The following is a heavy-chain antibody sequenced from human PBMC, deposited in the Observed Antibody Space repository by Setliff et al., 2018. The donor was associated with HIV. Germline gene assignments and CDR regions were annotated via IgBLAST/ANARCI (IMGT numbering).Heavy chain of an antibody. CDR3: VKGLLLYTN. J-gene: IGHJ4*02. V-gene: IGHV3-48*01. D-gene: IGHD2-2*02. CDR1: GFPFTTYS. Sequence: GSLRLSCAASGFPFTTYSMNWVRQAPGKGLEWIAYINGGGDPIWYADSVKGRFTISRDNAQNSLDLQMNSLRAEDTAVYYCVKGLLLYTNWGQGTLVTVSS. CDR2: INGGGDPI.